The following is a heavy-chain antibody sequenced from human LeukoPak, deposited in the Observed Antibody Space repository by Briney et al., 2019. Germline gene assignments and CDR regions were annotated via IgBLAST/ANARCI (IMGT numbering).Heavy chain of an antibody. Sequence: PSETLSLTCAVYGGTFSGYYWSWIRQPPGKGLEWIGEINHSGSTNYNPSLKSRVTISVDTSKNQFSLKLSSVTAADTAVYYCARGLPNSIWGQGTLVTVSS. CDR1: GGTFSGYY. J-gene: IGHJ4*02. CDR3: ARGLPNSI. CDR2: INHSGST. D-gene: IGHD2/OR15-2a*01. V-gene: IGHV4-34*01.